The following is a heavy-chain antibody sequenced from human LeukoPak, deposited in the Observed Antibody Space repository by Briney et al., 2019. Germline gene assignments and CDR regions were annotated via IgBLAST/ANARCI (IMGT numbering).Heavy chain of an antibody. D-gene: IGHD2-15*01. CDR2: IYHSGST. CDR3: ARIPTVVVVAAMYYFDY. Sequence: SETLSLTCTVSGYSISSGYYWGWIRQPPGKGLEWIGSIYHSGSTYYNPSLKSRVTISVDTSKNQFSLKLSSVTAADTAVYYCARIPTVVVVAAMYYFDYWGQGTLSPSPQ. CDR1: GYSISSGYY. J-gene: IGHJ4*02. V-gene: IGHV4-38-2*02.